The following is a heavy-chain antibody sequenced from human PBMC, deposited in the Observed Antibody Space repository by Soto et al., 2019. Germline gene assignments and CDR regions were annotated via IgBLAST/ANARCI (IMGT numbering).Heavy chain of an antibody. D-gene: IGHD6-6*01. V-gene: IGHV3-33*01. CDR2: IWYDGSNK. J-gene: IGHJ4*02. Sequence: QVQLVESGGGVVQPGRSLRLSCAASGFTFSSYGMHWVRQAPGKGLEWVAVIWYDGSNKYYADSVKGRFTISRDNSKNTLYLQMNSLRAEDTAVYYCARQSSIASRQTYFDYWGQGTLVTVSS. CDR1: GFTFSSYG. CDR3: ARQSSIASRQTYFDY.